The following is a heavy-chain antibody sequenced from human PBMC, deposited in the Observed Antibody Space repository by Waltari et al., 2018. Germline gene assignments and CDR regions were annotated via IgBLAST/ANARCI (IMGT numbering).Heavy chain of an antibody. V-gene: IGHV3-23*01. CDR2: ISGSGGST. CDR1: GFTFSSYA. CDR3: ARSRDGYNYAFDY. D-gene: IGHD5-12*01. Sequence: EVQLLESGGGLVQPGGSLRLSCAASGFTFSSYAMSWVRRAPGKGLEWVSAISGSGGSTYYADSVKGRFTISRDNSKNTLYLQMNSLRAEDTAVYYCARSRDGYNYAFDYWGQGTLVTVSS. J-gene: IGHJ4*02.